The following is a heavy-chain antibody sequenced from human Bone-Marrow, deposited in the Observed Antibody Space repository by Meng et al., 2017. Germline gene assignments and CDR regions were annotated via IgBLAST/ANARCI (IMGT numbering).Heavy chain of an antibody. CDR1: GYTFTSYA. J-gene: IGHJ6*02. CDR2: INAGNGNT. V-gene: IGHV1-3*01. Sequence: ASVKVSCKASGYTFTSYAMHWVRQAPGQGLEWMGWINAGNGNTKYSQKFQGRVTITRDTSASTAYMELSSLRSEDTAVYYCALRAYYYYGMDVWGQGTTVTVSS. CDR3: ALRAYYYYGMDV.